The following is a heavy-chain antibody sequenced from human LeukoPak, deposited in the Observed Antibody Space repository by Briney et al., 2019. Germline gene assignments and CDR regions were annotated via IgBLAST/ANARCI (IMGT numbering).Heavy chain of an antibody. CDR2: INHSGST. V-gene: IGHV4-34*01. Sequence: PSETPSLTCAVYGGSFSGYYWSWIRQPPGKGLEWIGEINHSGSTNYNPSLKSRVTLSVDTSKNQFSLKLSSVTAADTAVYYCARRKVLRFLEWLFPFDYWGQGTLVTVSS. D-gene: IGHD3-3*01. J-gene: IGHJ4*02. CDR3: ARRKVLRFLEWLFPFDY. CDR1: GGSFSGYY.